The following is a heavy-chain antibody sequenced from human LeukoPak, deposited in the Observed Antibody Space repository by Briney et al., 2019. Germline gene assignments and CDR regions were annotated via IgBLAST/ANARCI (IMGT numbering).Heavy chain of an antibody. J-gene: IGHJ4*02. V-gene: IGHV3-33*07. CDR1: GFIFNTNG. D-gene: IGHD6-19*01. Sequence: GGSLRLSCAIAGFIFNTNGMNWVRQAPGKWLGWVVVIWYDGSNKYYADSVKGRFTISRDNSKNTLYLQMNSLRAEDTAVYYCARDLSSGWTPYFDYWGQGTLVTVSS. CDR3: ARDLSSGWTPYFDY. CDR2: IWYDGSNK.